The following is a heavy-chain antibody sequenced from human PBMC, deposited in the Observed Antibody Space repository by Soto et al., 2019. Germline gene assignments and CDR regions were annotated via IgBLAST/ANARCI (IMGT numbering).Heavy chain of an antibody. V-gene: IGHV3-30-3*01. Sequence: YAMSYARQSPRKRMEWVAVVSSDGRHTYYADSVRGRFTISRDNSKNTLSLHMNSLGAEDTAFFFCARQSYVNY. D-gene: IGHD3-10*02. CDR2: VSSDGRHT. CDR3: ARQSYVNY. J-gene: IGHJ6*03. CDR1: YA.